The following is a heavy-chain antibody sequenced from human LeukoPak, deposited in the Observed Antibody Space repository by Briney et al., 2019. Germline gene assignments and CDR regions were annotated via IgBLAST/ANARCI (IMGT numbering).Heavy chain of an antibody. V-gene: IGHV1-2*02. J-gene: IGHJ4*02. Sequence: ASVKVSCKASGYTFTGYYMHWVRQAPGQGLEWMGWINPNSGGTNYAQKFQGRVTMTRDTSISTAYMELSRLRSDDTAVYYCAGDLSLVSEDDSSGFFFDYWGQGTLVTVSS. CDR1: GYTFTGYY. D-gene: IGHD3-22*01. CDR2: INPNSGGT. CDR3: AGDLSLVSEDDSSGFFFDY.